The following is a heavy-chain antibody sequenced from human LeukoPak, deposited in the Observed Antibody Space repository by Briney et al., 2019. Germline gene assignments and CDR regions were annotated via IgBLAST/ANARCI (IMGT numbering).Heavy chain of an antibody. Sequence: GGSLRLSCAASGFTFSSYAMSWVRQAPGKGLEWVSAISGSGGSTYYADSVKGRFTISRDNSKNTLYLQMNSLRAEDTAVYYCARDFFDFWSGYSDGYFDYWGQGTLVTVSS. V-gene: IGHV3-23*01. CDR3: ARDFFDFWSGYSDGYFDY. D-gene: IGHD3-3*01. CDR2: ISGSGGST. J-gene: IGHJ4*02. CDR1: GFTFSSYA.